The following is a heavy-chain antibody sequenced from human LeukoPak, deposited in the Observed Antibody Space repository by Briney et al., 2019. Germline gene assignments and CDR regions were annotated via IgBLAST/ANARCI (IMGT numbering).Heavy chain of an antibody. CDR3: ARIRDGYNDAYDL. V-gene: IGHV1-2*02. CDR2: INPHSGGT. CDR1: GYTFTGYY. D-gene: IGHD5-24*01. J-gene: IGHJ3*01. Sequence: GASVKVSCKASGYTFTGYYMHWVRQAPGQGLEWMGWINPHSGGTNYGRVTMTRDSSISTAYMELSRLRSDDMAVYYCARIRDGYNDAYDLWGQGTVVTVPS.